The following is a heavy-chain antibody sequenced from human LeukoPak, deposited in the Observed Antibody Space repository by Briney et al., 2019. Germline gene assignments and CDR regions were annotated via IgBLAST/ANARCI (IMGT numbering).Heavy chain of an antibody. D-gene: IGHD3-22*01. J-gene: IGHJ4*02. CDR1: GYSISSGYY. V-gene: IGHV4-38-2*02. CDR3: ARERYNYDSSCCPY. Sequence: PSETLSLTCAVSGYSISSGYYWGWIRQPPGKGLEWIGSIYHSGSTYYNPSLKSRVTISVDTSKNQFSLKLSSVTAADTAVYYCARERYNYDSSCCPYRGQGTLVTVSS. CDR2: IYHSGST.